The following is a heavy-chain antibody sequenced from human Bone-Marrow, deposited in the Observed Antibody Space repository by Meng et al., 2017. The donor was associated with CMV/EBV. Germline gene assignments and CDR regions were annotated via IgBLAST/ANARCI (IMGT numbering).Heavy chain of an antibody. CDR2: ISGSGGST. J-gene: IGHJ6*02. D-gene: IGHD6-13*01. Sequence: GGSLRLSCAASGFTFSSYAMSWVRQAPGKGLEWVSAISGSGGSTYYADSVKGRFTISRDNSKNTLYLQMNSLRAEDTAVYYCARGWAPLPYYYYGMDVWGQGTTVTVS. CDR1: GFTFSSYA. V-gene: IGHV3-23*01. CDR3: ARGWAPLPYYYYGMDV.